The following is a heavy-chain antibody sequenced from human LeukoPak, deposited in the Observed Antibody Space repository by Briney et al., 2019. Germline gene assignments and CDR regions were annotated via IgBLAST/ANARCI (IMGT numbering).Heavy chain of an antibody. CDR3: ARGNPLGVWYFDL. Sequence: ASVKVSCKASGGTFSSYTISWVRQAPGQGLEWMGGIIPIFGTANYAQKFQGRVTITTDESTSTAYMELSSLRSEDTAVYYCARGNPLGVWYFDLLRRGTLVTVSS. CDR1: GGTFSSYT. D-gene: IGHD3-16*01. J-gene: IGHJ2*01. CDR2: IIPIFGTA. V-gene: IGHV1-69*05.